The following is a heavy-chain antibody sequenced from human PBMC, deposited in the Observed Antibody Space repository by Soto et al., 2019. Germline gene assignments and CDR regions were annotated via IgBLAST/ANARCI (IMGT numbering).Heavy chain of an antibody. Sequence: QVQLVQSGAEVKNPGSSVKVSCKASGGTFSSYAISWVRQAPGQGLEWMGGIIPIFGTANYAQKFQGRVTITADESTSTAYMELSCLRSEDTAVYYCARAVSARETQYPDHFDYWGQGTLVTVSS. CDR2: IIPIFGTA. CDR3: ARAVSARETQYPDHFDY. V-gene: IGHV1-69*01. J-gene: IGHJ4*02. CDR1: GGTFSSYA. D-gene: IGHD6-6*01.